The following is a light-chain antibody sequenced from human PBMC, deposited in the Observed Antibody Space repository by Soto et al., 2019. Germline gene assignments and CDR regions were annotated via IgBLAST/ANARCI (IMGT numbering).Light chain of an antibody. J-gene: IGKJ5*01. CDR3: QQRSHWPPIT. CDR1: QSVSSY. Sequence: EIVLTQSPATLSLSPGERATLSCRASQSVSSYLAWYQHKPGQAPRLLIYDASNRATGIPARFSGSGSGTDFTLIISSLEPEDFAVYYCQQRSHWPPITFGQGTRLEMK. CDR2: DAS. V-gene: IGKV3-11*01.